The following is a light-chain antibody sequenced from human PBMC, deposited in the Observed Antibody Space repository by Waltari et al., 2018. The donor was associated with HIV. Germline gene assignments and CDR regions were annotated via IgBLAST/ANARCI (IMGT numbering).Light chain of an antibody. CDR1: QSVGSK. J-gene: IGKJ1*01. CDR3: LQYDNWPPWT. CDR2: DAS. Sequence: EVVMTQSPATLSVSPGERATLFCRASQSVGSKLAWYQQKPGQAPRLLIYDASTRATVIPARFSGTGSGTDFTLTISSLQSEDLAVYYCLQYDNWPPWTFGQGTKVEFK. V-gene: IGKV3-15*01.